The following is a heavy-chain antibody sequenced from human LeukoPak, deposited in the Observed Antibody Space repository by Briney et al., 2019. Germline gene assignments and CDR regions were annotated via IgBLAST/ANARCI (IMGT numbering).Heavy chain of an antibody. Sequence: PSETLSLTCAVYGGSFSGYYWSWIRQPPGKGLEWIGEINHSGSTNYNPSLKSRVTISVDTSKNQFSLKLSSVTAADTAVYYCARHSRYSYGIRWAFDIWGQGTMVTVSS. CDR2: INHSGST. CDR3: ARHSRYSYGIRWAFDI. J-gene: IGHJ3*02. D-gene: IGHD5-18*01. V-gene: IGHV4-34*01. CDR1: GGSFSGYY.